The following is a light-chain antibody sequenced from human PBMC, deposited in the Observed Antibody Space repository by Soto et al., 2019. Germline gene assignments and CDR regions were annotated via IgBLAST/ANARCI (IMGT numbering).Light chain of an antibody. CDR1: QDIGNF. CDR2: DAS. J-gene: IGKJ1*01. V-gene: IGKV1-33*01. CDR3: QQYDSYWT. Sequence: DIQMTQSLPTLSASVGDRVTITCQASQDIGNFLSWYQQKPGKVPKLLIFDASNLETGVPSRFSGSGSGTDFTFTISSLQPEDIATYYCQQYDSYWTFGQGTKVDI.